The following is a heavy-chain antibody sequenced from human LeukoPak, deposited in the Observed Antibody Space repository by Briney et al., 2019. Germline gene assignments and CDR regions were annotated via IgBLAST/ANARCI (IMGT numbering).Heavy chain of an antibody. CDR2: IYYTGST. J-gene: IGHJ4*01. Sequence: SLTXXVSGDSISSXXYFWGWIRQPPGKGLEWXGXIYYTGSTHYNPSLKSLFTISVYTSKNQFSLKLSSVTAADTAVYYCARHHRTQWPVXGXXXYW. CDR1: GDSISSXXYF. V-gene: IGHV4-39*01. CDR3: ARHHRTQWPVXGXXXY. D-gene: IGHD6-19*01.